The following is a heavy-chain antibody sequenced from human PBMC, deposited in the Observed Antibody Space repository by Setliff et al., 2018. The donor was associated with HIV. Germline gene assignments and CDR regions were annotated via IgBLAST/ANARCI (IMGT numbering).Heavy chain of an antibody. CDR1: GFNVSNAW. CDR3: ATSWGPQGWFNP. V-gene: IGHV3-15*05. Sequence: GSLRLSCAVSGFNVSNAWMSWVRQGRGMGLEWVGLIKSKSDGGTVDFAGSVKGRFTISRDDSNNIVVLQMNSLRTEDTAKYYCATSWGPQGWFNPWGQGTLVTVSS. D-gene: IGHD3-16*01. CDR2: IKSKSDGGTV. J-gene: IGHJ5*02.